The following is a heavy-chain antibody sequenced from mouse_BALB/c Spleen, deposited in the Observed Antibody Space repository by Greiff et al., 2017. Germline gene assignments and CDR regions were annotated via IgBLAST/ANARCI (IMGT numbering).Heavy chain of an antibody. CDR1: GFTFSDYY. CDR2: ISDGGSYT. J-gene: IGHJ3*01. V-gene: IGHV5-4*02. CDR3: ARDQGDY. Sequence: EVHLVESGGGLVKPGGSLKLSCAASGFTFSDYYMYWVRQTPEKRLEWVATISDGGSYTYYPDSVKGRFTISRDNAKNNLYLQMSSLKSEDTAMYYCARDQGDYWGQGTLVTVSA.